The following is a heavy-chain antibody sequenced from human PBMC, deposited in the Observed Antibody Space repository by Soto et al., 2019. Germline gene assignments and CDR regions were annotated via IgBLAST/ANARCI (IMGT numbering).Heavy chain of an antibody. V-gene: IGHV3-30-3*01. CDR2: ISYDGSNK. D-gene: IGHD4-4*01. Sequence: GGSLRLSCAASGFTFSSYAMHWVRQAPGKGLEWVAVISYDGSNKYYADSVKGRFTTSRDNSKNTLYLQMNSLRAEDTAVYYCARSYSNYGSYYYYGMDVWGQGTTVTVSS. CDR3: ARSYSNYGSYYYYGMDV. J-gene: IGHJ6*02. CDR1: GFTFSSYA.